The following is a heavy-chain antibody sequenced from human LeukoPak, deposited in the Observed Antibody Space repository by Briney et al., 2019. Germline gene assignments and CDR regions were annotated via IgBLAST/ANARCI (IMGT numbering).Heavy chain of an antibody. CDR2: IYYSGST. J-gene: IGHJ4*02. CDR3: ARRGTYGSGSYYKEGLYYFDY. CDR1: GGSFSGYY. Sequence: SETLSLTCAVYGGSFSGYYWSWIRQPPGKGLEWIGYIYYSGSTNYNPSLKSRVTISVDTSKNQFSLKLSSVTAADTAVYYCARRGTYGSGSYYKEGLYYFDYWGQGTLVTVSS. D-gene: IGHD3-10*01. V-gene: IGHV4-59*12.